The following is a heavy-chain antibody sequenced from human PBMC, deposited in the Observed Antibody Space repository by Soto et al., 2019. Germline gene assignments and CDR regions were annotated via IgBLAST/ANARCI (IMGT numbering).Heavy chain of an antibody. CDR2: IYTVGTT. CDR3: AKDAIVVVPAAYYYYGMDV. J-gene: IGHJ6*02. V-gene: IGHV3-66*03. CDR1: GFAVSSNY. Sequence: EVQLVESGGGLIQPGGSLRLSCAASGFAVSSNYMSWVRQAPGKGLEWVSLIYTVGTTYYADSVKGRFTISRDNSKNTLYLQMNSLRAEDTAVYYCAKDAIVVVPAAYYYYGMDVWGQGTTVTVSS. D-gene: IGHD2-2*01.